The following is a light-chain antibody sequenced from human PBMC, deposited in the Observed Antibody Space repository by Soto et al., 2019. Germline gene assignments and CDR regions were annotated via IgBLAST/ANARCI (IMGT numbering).Light chain of an antibody. CDR3: LQSGSSPPWT. CDR2: DAS. Sequence: EIVLTQSPGTLSVSPGERATLSCRASQSVTSGYLAWYQQKPGQAPRLLIYDASNRATGIPDRFSGSGSGTDFTLTISSLEPEDFAMYYCLQSGSSPPWTFGQGTRVEIK. CDR1: QSVTSGY. J-gene: IGKJ1*01. V-gene: IGKV3-20*01.